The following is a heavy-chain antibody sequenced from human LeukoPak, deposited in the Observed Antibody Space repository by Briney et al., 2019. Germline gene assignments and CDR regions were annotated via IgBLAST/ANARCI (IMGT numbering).Heavy chain of an antibody. J-gene: IGHJ4*02. V-gene: IGHV1-8*02. CDR1: GYTFTGYY. Sequence: ASVKVSCKASGYTFTGYYMHWVRQAPGQGLEWMGWMNPNSVNTGYAQKFQGRVTMTRNTSISTAYMELSSLRSEDTAVYYCGRGRGNGRPENYFDYWGQGTLVTVSS. CDR3: GRGRGNGRPENYFDY. CDR2: MNPNSVNT. D-gene: IGHD2-8*01.